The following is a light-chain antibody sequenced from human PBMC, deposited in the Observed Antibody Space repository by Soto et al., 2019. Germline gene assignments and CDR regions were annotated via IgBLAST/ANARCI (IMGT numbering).Light chain of an antibody. CDR1: SGDVGGYNY. CDR2: DVS. V-gene: IGLV2-14*01. Sequence: QSVLTQPASVSGSPGQSITISCTGTSGDVGGYNYVSWYQQHPGKAPKLMIYDVSNRPSGVSNRFSGSKSGNTASLTISGLQAEDEAYYYCSSYTSSTTLVFGGGTKVTVL. J-gene: IGLJ2*01. CDR3: SSYTSSTTLV.